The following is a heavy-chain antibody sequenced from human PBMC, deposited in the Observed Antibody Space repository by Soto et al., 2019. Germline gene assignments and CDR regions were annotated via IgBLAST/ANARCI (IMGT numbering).Heavy chain of an antibody. CDR1: GGSISSGGYY. V-gene: IGHV4-31*03. CDR3: ARLYDRAWFDP. CDR2: IYYSGST. D-gene: IGHD3-16*01. J-gene: IGHJ5*02. Sequence: QVQLQESGPGLVKPSQTLSLTCTVSGGSISSGGYYWSWIRQHPGKGLEWIGYIYYSGSTYYNPSLKSRVTLSVDTAKNQFSLKLRSVTAAHTAVYYCARLYDRAWFDPWGQGTLVTVSS.